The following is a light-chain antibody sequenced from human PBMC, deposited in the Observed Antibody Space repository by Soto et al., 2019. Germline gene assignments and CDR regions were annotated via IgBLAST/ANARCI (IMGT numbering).Light chain of an antibody. CDR1: QSVSTY. Sequence: EIVLTQSPATLSLSTGERATLSCSASQSVSTYLSWYQQKPGEAPRLLIYDASNRATGIPARCSGSGCGTEFTLTISRLEPEDFAVYYCQQYGGSPRTFGQGTKVDIK. CDR2: DAS. J-gene: IGKJ1*01. V-gene: IGKV3-11*01. CDR3: QQYGGSPRT.